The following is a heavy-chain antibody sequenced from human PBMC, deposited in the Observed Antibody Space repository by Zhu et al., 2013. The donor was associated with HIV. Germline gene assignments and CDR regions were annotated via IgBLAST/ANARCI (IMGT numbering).Heavy chain of an antibody. CDR2: INPNSGGT. CDR3: ARGRGDSGNDPTERYFDY. D-gene: IGHD5-12*01. J-gene: IGHJ4*02. Sequence: QVQLVQSGAEVKKPGASVKVSCKASGYTFTGYYMHWVRQAPGQGLEWMGWINPNSGGTNYAQKFQGRVTMTRDTSISTAYMELSRLRSDDTAVYYCARGRGDSGNDPTERYFDYWGPGTLVTVSS. V-gene: IGHV1-2*02. CDR1: GYTFTGYY.